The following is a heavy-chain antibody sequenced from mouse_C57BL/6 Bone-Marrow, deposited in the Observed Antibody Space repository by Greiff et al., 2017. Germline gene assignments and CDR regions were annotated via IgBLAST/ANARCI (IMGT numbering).Heavy chain of an antibody. D-gene: IGHD2-2*01. CDR1: GYTFTSYW. Sequence: QVQLKQPGAELVKPGASVKVSCKASGYTFTSYWMHWVKQRPGQGLEWIGRIHPSDSDTNYNQKFKGKATMTVDKSSSTAYMQLSSLTSEDSAVYYWAIYVWLRRGGYCYAMDYWGQGTSVTVSS. J-gene: IGHJ4*01. CDR3: AIYVWLRRGGYCYAMDY. V-gene: IGHV1-74*01. CDR2: IHPSDSDT.